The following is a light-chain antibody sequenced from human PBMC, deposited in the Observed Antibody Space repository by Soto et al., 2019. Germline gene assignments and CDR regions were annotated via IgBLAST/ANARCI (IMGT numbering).Light chain of an antibody. J-gene: IGKJ1*01. CDR1: QNINTY. V-gene: IGKV1-39*01. CDR3: QQTYDNPRT. CDR2: AAS. Sequence: DIQMTQSPSSLSASVGDRITITCRTSQNINTYLNWYQQNPGKAPKLLISAASSLVSGVPSRFSGSGSGTDLTLTITSLQAEDFATYYCQQTYDNPRTFGQGTKVEIK.